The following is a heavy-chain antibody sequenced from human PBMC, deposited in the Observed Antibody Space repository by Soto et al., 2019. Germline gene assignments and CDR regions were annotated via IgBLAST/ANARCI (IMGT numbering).Heavy chain of an antibody. Sequence: TLSLPCALSGYSVSSNTAAWNWISSSPSRGLEWLGRTYYRSNWRHDYAVSVKSRITVNPDTSKNHFSLQLNSVAPDDTAVYYCARGVAGSGFDLWGQGTLVTVSS. CDR2: TYYRSNWRH. J-gene: IGHJ4*02. CDR3: ARGVAGSGFDL. D-gene: IGHD6-19*01. CDR1: GYSVSSNTAA. V-gene: IGHV6-1*01.